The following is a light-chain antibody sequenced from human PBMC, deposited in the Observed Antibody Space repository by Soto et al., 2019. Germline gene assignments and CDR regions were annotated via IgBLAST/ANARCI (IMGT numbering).Light chain of an antibody. CDR3: QQYNNWVT. CDR1: QSFVNMY. Sequence: IVLTQSPCTLSLSTGERATLSCRASQSFVNMYLAWYQQKPGQAPRLLLFGANRRATGIPDRFSGSGSGTDFTLTISSLQSEDFAVYYCQQYNNWVTFGQGTRLEIK. CDR2: GAN. V-gene: IGKV3-20*01. J-gene: IGKJ5*01.